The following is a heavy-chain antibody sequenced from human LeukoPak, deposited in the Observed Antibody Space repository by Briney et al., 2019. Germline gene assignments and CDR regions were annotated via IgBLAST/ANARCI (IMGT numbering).Heavy chain of an antibody. D-gene: IGHD4-11*01. CDR3: ARVTTGYYYYMDV. CDR1: GYSISSGYY. V-gene: IGHV4-38-2*02. CDR2: IYHSGST. Sequence: SETLSLTCTVSGYSISSGYYWGWVRQPPGKGLEWIGSIYHSGSTYYNPSLKSRVTISVDTSKNQFSLKLSSVTAADTAVYYCARVTTGYYYYMDVWGKGTTVTVSS. J-gene: IGHJ6*03.